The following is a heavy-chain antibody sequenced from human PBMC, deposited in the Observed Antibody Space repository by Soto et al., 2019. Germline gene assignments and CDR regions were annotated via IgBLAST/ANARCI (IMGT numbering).Heavy chain of an antibody. CDR2: INAGNGNT. Sequence: QVQLVQSGAEERKPGASVKVSCKASGYTFTSYAMHWVRQAPGQRLEWMGWINAGNGNTKYSQKFQGRVTITRDTYASTGYMELCSLRSEDTAVYDCARSIVVGTALDYWGQGTLVTVSS. CDR1: GYTFTSYA. D-gene: IGHD2-21*02. J-gene: IGHJ4*02. V-gene: IGHV1-3*05. CDR3: ARSIVVGTALDY.